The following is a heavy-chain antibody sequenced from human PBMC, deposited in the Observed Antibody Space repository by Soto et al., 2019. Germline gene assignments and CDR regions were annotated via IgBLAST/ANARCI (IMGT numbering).Heavy chain of an antibody. CDR3: ARPVAAVGKTVSVDFYVSEI. Sequence: SLVNRSWKTSVGTFRSYAFGWVRQAPGQGPEWMGGFVPLFETANYAQKFQGRVTITADASTSTAYMELSSLRSDDTAVYYCARPVAAVGKTVSVDFYVSEIWRQGTMVTVSS. CDR2: FVPLFETA. CDR1: VGTFRSYA. J-gene: IGHJ3*02. D-gene: IGHD3-16*01. V-gene: IGHV1-69*01.